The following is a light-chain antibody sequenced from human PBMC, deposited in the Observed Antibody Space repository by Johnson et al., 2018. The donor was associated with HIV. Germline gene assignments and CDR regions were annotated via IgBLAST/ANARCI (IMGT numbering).Light chain of an antibody. CDR2: ENN. CDR3: GTWDRILSAYV. J-gene: IGLJ1*01. CDR1: SSNIGNNY. V-gene: IGLV1-51*02. Sequence: QSVLTQPPSVSAAPGQKVTISCSGSSSNIGNNYVSWYQQLPGTAPKLLIYENNKRPSGIPDRFSGSESGTSATLGITGLQTGDEADYYCGTWDRILSAYVFGTGTKVTVL.